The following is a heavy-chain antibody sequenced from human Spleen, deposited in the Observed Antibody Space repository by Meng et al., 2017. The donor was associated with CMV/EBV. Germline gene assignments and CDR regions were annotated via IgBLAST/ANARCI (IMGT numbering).Heavy chain of an antibody. J-gene: IGHJ4*02. CDR3: ARESPMNEN. V-gene: IGHV3-21*01. D-gene: IGHD1-1*01. Sequence: LSCAASGFTFSTYSMNWVRQAPGKGLEWVSSISSSSSHIYYADSVKGRFTISRDNAKTSLYLQMNSLRAEDTAVYYCARESPMNENWGQGTLVTVSS. CDR1: GFTFSTYS. CDR2: ISSSSSHI.